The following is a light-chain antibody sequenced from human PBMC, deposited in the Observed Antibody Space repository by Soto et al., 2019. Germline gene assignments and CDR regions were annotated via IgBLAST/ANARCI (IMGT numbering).Light chain of an antibody. CDR3: QQSYSTPWT. Sequence: DIKMTQSPSTLSGSVGDRVTITCRASQSISSYLNWYQQKPGKAPKLLIYAASSLQSGVPSRFSGSGSGTDFTLTISSLQPEDFATYYCQQSYSTPWTFGQGTKVDIK. CDR2: AAS. CDR1: QSISSY. V-gene: IGKV1-39*01. J-gene: IGKJ1*01.